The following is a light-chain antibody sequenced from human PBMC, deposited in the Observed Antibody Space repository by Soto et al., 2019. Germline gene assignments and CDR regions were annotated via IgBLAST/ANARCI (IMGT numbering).Light chain of an antibody. CDR1: QGVSRK. Sequence: DIVMTQSPATLSVAPGERVTFSCRASQGVSRKLAWYQHKPGQAPRLLISGASTGATGIPARFSGSGSGTEFTLTISSLQSEDFGLYYCQHYHNFPRTFGQGTKVDIK. CDR2: GAS. CDR3: QHYHNFPRT. V-gene: IGKV3-15*01. J-gene: IGKJ2*01.